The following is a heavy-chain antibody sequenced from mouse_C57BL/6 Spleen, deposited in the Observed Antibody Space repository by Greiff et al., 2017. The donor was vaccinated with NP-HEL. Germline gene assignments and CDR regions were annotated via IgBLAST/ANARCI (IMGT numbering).Heavy chain of an antibody. Sequence: VQLQQSGAELVRPGASVKLSCTASGFNIKDDYMHWVKQRPEQGLEWIGWIDPENGDTEYASKFQGKATITADTSSNTAYLQLSSLTSEDTAGYYCTTGDYDDWGQGTTLTVSS. CDR1: GFNIKDDY. CDR2: IDPENGDT. J-gene: IGHJ2*01. D-gene: IGHD2-4*01. CDR3: TTGDYDD. V-gene: IGHV14-4*01.